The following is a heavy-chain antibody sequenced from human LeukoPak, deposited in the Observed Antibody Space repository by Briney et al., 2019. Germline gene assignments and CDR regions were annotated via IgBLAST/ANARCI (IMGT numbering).Heavy chain of an antibody. CDR2: ISAYNGNT. Sequence: ASVKVSCKASGYTFTSYGISWVRQAPGQGLEWMGWISAYNGNTNYAQKLQSRVTMTTDTSTSTAYMELRSLRSDDTAVYYCARGNGMYCSGPNDAFDIWGQGTMVTVSS. CDR3: ARGNGMYCSGPNDAFDI. D-gene: IGHD6-19*01. V-gene: IGHV1-18*01. CDR1: GYTFTSYG. J-gene: IGHJ3*02.